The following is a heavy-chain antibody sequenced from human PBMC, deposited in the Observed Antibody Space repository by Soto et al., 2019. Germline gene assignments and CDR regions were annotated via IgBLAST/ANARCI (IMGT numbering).Heavy chain of an antibody. J-gene: IGHJ4*02. CDR3: ARAAPRYCSGGSCSSGRDD. CDR1: GGSFSGYY. D-gene: IGHD2-15*01. Sequence: SETLSLTCAVYGGSFSGYYWSWIRQPPGKGLEWIGEINHSGSTNYNPSLKSRVTISVDTSKNQFSLKLSSVTAADTAVYYCARAAPRYCSGGSCSSGRDDWGQGTRVTVAS. CDR2: INHSGST. V-gene: IGHV4-34*01.